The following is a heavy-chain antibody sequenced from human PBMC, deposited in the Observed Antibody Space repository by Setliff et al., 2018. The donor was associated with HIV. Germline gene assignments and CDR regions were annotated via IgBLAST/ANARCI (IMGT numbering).Heavy chain of an antibody. V-gene: IGHV4-59*08. Sequence: SETLSLTCTVSGGSVTPYYWIWVRQPPGKGLEWIGYSYYSGSANYSPSLKSRVTISVDTSKNQFSLNLSSLTAADTVVYYCARGNYFESGTYYKNGDYYYYYYMDVWGKGTTVTVS. D-gene: IGHD3-10*01. J-gene: IGHJ6*03. CDR2: SYYSGSA. CDR3: ARGNYFESGTYYKNGDYYYYYYMDV. CDR1: GGSVTPYY.